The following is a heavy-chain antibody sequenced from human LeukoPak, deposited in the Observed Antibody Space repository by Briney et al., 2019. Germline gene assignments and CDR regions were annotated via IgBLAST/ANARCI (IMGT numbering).Heavy chain of an antibody. V-gene: IGHV3-21*01. D-gene: IGHD5-24*01. CDR1: GFTFSSYS. Sequence: GGSLRLSCAASGFTFSSYSMNWVRQAPGKGLEWVSSISSSSSYIYYADSVEGRFTISRDNAKNSLYLQMNSLRAEDTAVYYCARVVDGYNYFSYWGQGTLVTVSS. CDR3: ARVVDGYNYFSY. CDR2: ISSSSSYI. J-gene: IGHJ4*02.